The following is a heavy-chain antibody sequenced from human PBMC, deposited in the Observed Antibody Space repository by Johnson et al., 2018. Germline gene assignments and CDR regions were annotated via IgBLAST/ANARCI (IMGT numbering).Heavy chain of an antibody. D-gene: IGHD2-15*01. J-gene: IGHJ6*02. Sequence: EQLQESGGGLVQPGGSLRLSCAASGFIFSTYSMIWVRQAPGKGLEWVSYIGTVGTPIHSADSVKGRFTLSRDDADNSAYLQMNSRRDDDPGLYYCARRPVVGNYHGMDVWGQGTTVTVSS. V-gene: IGHV3-48*02. CDR1: GFIFSTYS. CDR2: IGTVGTPI. CDR3: ARRPVVGNYHGMDV.